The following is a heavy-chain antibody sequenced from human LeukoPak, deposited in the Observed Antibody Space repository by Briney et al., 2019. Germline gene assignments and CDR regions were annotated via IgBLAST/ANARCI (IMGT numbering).Heavy chain of an antibody. CDR2: ISTSGSTI. Sequence: GGSLRLSCAASGFTFSSYEMNWVRQAPGKGLEWVSYISTSGSTIYYADSVKGRFTISRDNSKNTLYLQMNSLRAEDTAVYYCAKNIGGFDYWGQGTLVTVSS. V-gene: IGHV3-48*03. D-gene: IGHD4-23*01. J-gene: IGHJ4*02. CDR3: AKNIGGFDY. CDR1: GFTFSSYE.